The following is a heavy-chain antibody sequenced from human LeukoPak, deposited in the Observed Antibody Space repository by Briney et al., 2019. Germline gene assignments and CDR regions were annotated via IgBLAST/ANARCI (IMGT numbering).Heavy chain of an antibody. CDR3: ARDLYGSGSYRYYYYGMDV. CDR1: GYTFTSYG. V-gene: IGHV1-18*01. Sequence: ASVKVSCKASGYTFTSYGISWVRQAPGQGLEWMGWISAYNGNTNYAQELQGRVTMTTDTSTSTAYMELRSLRPDDTAVYYCARDLYGSGSYRYYYYGMDVWGQGTTVTVSS. D-gene: IGHD3-10*01. CDR2: ISAYNGNT. J-gene: IGHJ6*02.